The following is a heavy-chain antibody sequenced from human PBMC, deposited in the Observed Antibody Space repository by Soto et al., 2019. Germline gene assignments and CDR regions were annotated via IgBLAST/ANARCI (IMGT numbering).Heavy chain of an antibody. CDR2: ISPYSGNT. J-gene: IGHJ6*02. CDR1: GYIFVNYG. CDR3: SMVDNFVTPTPQDV. Sequence: QVQLVQSGDEVRKPGSSVKVSCKASGYIFVNYGIAWVRQAPGQGLEWMGWISPYSGNTHNASKVQGRPTMTTDTSTSTAYMDLGSLTSYDTAVDYWSMVDNFVTPTPQDVWGQGAKVNVSS. V-gene: IGHV1-18*01. D-gene: IGHD3-16*02.